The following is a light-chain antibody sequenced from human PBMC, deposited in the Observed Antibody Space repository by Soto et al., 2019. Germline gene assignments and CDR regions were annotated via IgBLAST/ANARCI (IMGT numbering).Light chain of an antibody. Sequence: QSVLTQPPSVSGAPGQRVTISCTGSNSNIGAGYDVHWYQQLPGTAPKLLIYYNNIRPSGVPDRFSGSKSGTSASLAITGLQAEDEADYYCSSYTTSTTQVFGGGTKLTVL. CDR1: NSNIGAGYD. J-gene: IGLJ2*01. CDR3: SSYTTSTTQV. V-gene: IGLV1-40*01. CDR2: YNN.